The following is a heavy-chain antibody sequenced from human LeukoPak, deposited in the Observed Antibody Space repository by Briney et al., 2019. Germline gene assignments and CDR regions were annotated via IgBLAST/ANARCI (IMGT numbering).Heavy chain of an antibody. CDR3: ARANSSGWYWFGFDG. V-gene: IGHV4-38-2*02. J-gene: IGHJ5*02. CDR1: GYSISSGYN. D-gene: IGHD6-13*01. CDR2: IYPTGST. Sequence: SETLSLTCTVSGYSISSGYNWGLIRQPPQEGLEWSGNIYPTGSTYYNPSLKSRVTISVDTSKNQISPKVSSLSPAHTPLYYCARANSSGWYWFGFDGWGQGTLVTVSS.